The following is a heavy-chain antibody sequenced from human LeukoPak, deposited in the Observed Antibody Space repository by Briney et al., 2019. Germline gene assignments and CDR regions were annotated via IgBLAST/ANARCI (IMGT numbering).Heavy chain of an antibody. D-gene: IGHD2-8*02. Sequence: GGSLRLSCAASGFTFSSYWMSWVRQAPGKGLEWVAKIKHDGSEKYYVDSVKGRLTISRDNGKNTLYLQMDTLRAEDTAVYYCARDARTDSPFSWSDPWGQGTLVTVSS. J-gene: IGHJ5*02. CDR3: ARDARTDSPFSWSDP. V-gene: IGHV3-7*01. CDR2: IKHDGSEK. CDR1: GFTFSSYW.